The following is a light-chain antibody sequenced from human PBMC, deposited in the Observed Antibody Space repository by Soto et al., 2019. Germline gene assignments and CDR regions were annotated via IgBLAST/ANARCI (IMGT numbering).Light chain of an antibody. J-gene: IGLJ2*01. CDR1: SSDAGSYNL. CDR2: EGS. CDR3: CSYAGSSKV. Sequence: QSALTQPASVSGSPGQSITISCTGTSSDAGSYNLVSWYQQHPGKAPKLMIYEGSKRPSGVSNRFSGSKSGNTASLTISGLQAEDEADYYCCSYAGSSKVFGGGTKVTVL. V-gene: IGLV2-23*01.